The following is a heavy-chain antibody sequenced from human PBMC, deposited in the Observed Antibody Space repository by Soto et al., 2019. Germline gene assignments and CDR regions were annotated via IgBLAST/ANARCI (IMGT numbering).Heavy chain of an antibody. J-gene: IGHJ4*02. D-gene: IGHD3-22*01. Sequence: GGSLRLSCATSGFSFNDYAMYWVRQAPGQGLEWVAIISSDGHHQFYLDNLRGRFTVSRDNSKNTLYLQMNSLRPEDTAVYYCSRGAYYPQSSGLHADYWGPGTVVTVSS. CDR1: GFSFNDYA. V-gene: IGHV3-30*03. CDR2: ISSDGHHQ. CDR3: SRGAYYPQSSGLHADY.